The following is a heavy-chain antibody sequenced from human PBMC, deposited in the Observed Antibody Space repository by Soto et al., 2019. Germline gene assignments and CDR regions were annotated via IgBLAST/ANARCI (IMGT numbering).Heavy chain of an antibody. CDR1: GFTFSSYA. Sequence: GGSLRLSCAASGFTFSSYAMHWVRQAPGKGLEWVAVISYDGSNKYYADSVKGRFTISRDNSKNTLYLQMSSLRSEDTAVYYWAGHHPDIVVVVAAGVDWFDPWGQGTLVTVSS. CDR3: AGHHPDIVVVVAAGVDWFDP. J-gene: IGHJ5*02. D-gene: IGHD2-15*01. V-gene: IGHV3-30-3*01. CDR2: ISYDGSNK.